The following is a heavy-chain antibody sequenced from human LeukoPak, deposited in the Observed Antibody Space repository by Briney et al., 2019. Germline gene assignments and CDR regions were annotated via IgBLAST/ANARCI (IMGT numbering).Heavy chain of an antibody. CDR3: ARAYYGGNPFTDY. V-gene: IGHV4-30-4*01. J-gene: IGHJ4*02. D-gene: IGHD4-23*01. Sequence: SETLSLTCTVSGGSISSGDYYWSWIRQPPGKGLEWIGYIYYSGSTYYNPSLKSRVTISVDTSKNQFSLKLSSVTAADTAVYYCARAYYGGNPFTDYWGQGTLVTVSS. CDR2: IYYSGST. CDR1: GGSISSGDYY.